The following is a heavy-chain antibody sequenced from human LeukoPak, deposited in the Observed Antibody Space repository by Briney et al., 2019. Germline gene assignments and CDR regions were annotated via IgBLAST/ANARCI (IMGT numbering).Heavy chain of an antibody. J-gene: IGHJ5*02. V-gene: IGHV4-61*02. Sequence: PSETLPLTCTVSGGPISSGSYYWSWIRQPAGKGLEWIGRIYTSGSTNYNPSLKSRVTISVDTSKNQFSLQLSSVTAADTAVYYCAAAYSSPLSGWFDPWGQGTLVTVSS. CDR1: GGPISSGSYY. D-gene: IGHD6-13*01. CDR2: IYTSGST. CDR3: AAAYSSPLSGWFDP.